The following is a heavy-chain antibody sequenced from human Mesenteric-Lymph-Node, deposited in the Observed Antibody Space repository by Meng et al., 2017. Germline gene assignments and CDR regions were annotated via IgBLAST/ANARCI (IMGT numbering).Heavy chain of an antibody. V-gene: IGHV4-30-4*01. J-gene: IGHJ4*02. CDR1: GGSISSGDYY. Sequence: RLEESGPVLLKPSQTLSLTCTVSGGSISSGDYYWSWNRQPPGKGLEWIGYIYNSGSTYYNPSLKSRVTISVDTSKNQFSLKLRFVTAADTAVYYCAREGRSHQVGVSVYWGQGNLVTVSS. CDR3: AREGRSHQVGVSVY. D-gene: IGHD2-21*01. CDR2: IYNSGST.